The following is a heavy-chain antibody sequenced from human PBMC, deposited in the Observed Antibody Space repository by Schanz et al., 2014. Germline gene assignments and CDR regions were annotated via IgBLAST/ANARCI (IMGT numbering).Heavy chain of an antibody. V-gene: IGHV3-74*02. J-gene: IGHJ4*02. CDR2: INSVGSNT. Sequence: EVQLVESGGGVVRPGGSLRLSCTASGFNSDDYAMHWVRQDPGKGLVWVARINSVGSNTDYADSVTGRFTISRDNAKNTLYLQMNTLRAEDTAVYYCARGGPAYYFDDWGQGTLVTVSS. CDR3: ARGGPAYYFDD. CDR1: GFNSDDYA.